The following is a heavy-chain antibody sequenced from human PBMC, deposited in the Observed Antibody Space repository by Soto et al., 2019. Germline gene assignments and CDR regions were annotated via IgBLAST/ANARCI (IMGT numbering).Heavy chain of an antibody. CDR3: AKDIYGGSHGYYYYYMDV. Sequence: PGGSLRLSCAASGFTFDDYAMHWVRQAPGKGLEWVSGISWNSGSIGYADSVKGRFTISRDNAKNSLYLQMNSLRAEDTALYYCAKDIYGGSHGYYYYYMDVWGKGTTVTVSS. CDR2: ISWNSGSI. CDR1: GFTFDDYA. V-gene: IGHV3-9*01. J-gene: IGHJ6*03. D-gene: IGHD3-10*01.